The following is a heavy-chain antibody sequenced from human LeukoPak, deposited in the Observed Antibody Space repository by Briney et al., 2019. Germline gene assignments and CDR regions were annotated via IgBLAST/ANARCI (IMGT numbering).Heavy chain of an antibody. CDR1: AFTVSSIW. J-gene: IGHJ4*02. D-gene: IGHD6-19*01. CDR2: IEQGESEK. Sequence: GSLRLSCAASAFTVSSIWMNWDRQAQGKGLEWVTNIEQGESEKYYVDSVKGRFTTCRANHKISLYLQINSLRAEDTAVYDCAGGGGWLIRDCGQGTLVTVPS. V-gene: IGHV3-7*01. CDR3: AGGGGWLIRD.